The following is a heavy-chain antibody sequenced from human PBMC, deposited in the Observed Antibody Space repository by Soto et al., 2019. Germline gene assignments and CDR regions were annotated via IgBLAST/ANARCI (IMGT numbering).Heavy chain of an antibody. CDR2: IYNSGIT. Sequence: TLSLTCTVSGGSISSGDYSWSWVRQSPGKGLEWIGHIYNSGITYYNPSLKSRVVISIDTSRNQFSLRLNSLTAADRAVYFCARGVTVFGLVSRFWFDPWGQGTVVNVSS. CDR3: ARGVTVFGLVSRFWFDP. D-gene: IGHD3-3*01. V-gene: IGHV4-30-4*01. CDR1: GGSISSGDYS. J-gene: IGHJ5*02.